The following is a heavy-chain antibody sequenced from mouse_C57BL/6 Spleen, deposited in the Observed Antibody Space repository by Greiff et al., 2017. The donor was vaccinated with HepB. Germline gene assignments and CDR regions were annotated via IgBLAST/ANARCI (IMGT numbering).Heavy chain of an antibody. J-gene: IGHJ3*01. CDR2: IYPGSGST. CDR1: GYTFTSYW. V-gene: IGHV1-55*01. Sequence: VQLQQPGAELVKPGASVKMSCKASGYTFTSYWITWVKQRPGQGLEWIGDIYPGSGSTNYNEKFKSKATLTVDTSSSTAYMQLSSLTSEDSAVYYCARGWAAQATGGFAYWGQGTLVTVSA. CDR3: ARGWAAQATGGFAY. D-gene: IGHD3-2*02.